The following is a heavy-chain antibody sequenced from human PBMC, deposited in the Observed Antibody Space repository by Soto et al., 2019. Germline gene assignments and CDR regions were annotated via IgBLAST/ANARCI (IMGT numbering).Heavy chain of an antibody. CDR3: ASSPGVYGDSPVRFQH. CDR1: GGSISSYY. D-gene: IGHD4-17*01. V-gene: IGHV4-59*01. Sequence: QVQLQESGPGLVKPSETLSLTCTVSGGSISSYYWSWIRQPPGKGLEWIGYIYYSGSTNYNPSLKSRVTISVDTSKNQFSLKLSSVTAADTAVYYCASSPGVYGDSPVRFQHWGQGTLVTVSS. CDR2: IYYSGST. J-gene: IGHJ1*01.